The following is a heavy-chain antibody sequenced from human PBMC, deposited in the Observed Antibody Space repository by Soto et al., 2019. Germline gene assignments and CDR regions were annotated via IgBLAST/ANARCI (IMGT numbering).Heavy chain of an antibody. CDR3: ARSRLWSFDL. D-gene: IGHD3-10*01. CDR2: IDSSSSAI. J-gene: IGHJ4*02. V-gene: IGHV3-48*02. CDR1: GFTFSIYS. Sequence: GGSLRLSCAGSGFTFSIYSMTWVRQAAGKGLEWVSYIDSSSSAIYYADSVKGRFTISRDNAKNSVYLQMNSLRDEDTAVYYCARSRLWSFDLWGQGTLVTVSS.